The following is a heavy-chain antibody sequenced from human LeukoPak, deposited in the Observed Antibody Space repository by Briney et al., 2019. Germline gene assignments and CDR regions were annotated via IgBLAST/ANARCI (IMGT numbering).Heavy chain of an antibody. J-gene: IGHJ4*02. V-gene: IGHV3-43*01. Sequence: GGSLRLSCAASGFTFDDYTMHWVRQAPGKGLEWVSLISWDGGSTYYADSVKGRFTISRDNSKNTLYLQMNSLRAEDTAVYYCAKDQVTKVDYWGQGTLVTVSS. CDR3: AKDQVTKVDY. CDR1: GFTFDDYT. D-gene: IGHD4-17*01. CDR2: ISWDGGST.